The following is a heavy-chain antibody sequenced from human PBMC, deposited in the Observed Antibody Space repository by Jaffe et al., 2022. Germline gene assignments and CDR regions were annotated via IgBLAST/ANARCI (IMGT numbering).Heavy chain of an antibody. V-gene: IGHV3-53*04. CDR1: GFTVSSNY. D-gene: IGHD4-17*01. CDR2: IYSGGST. Sequence: EVQLVESGGGLVQPGGSLRLSCAASGFTVSSNYMSWVRQAPGKGLEWVSVIYSGGSTYYADSVKGRFTISRHNSKNTLYLQMNSLRAEDTAVYYCARGLAGVTIKNYYYYMDVWGKGTTVTVSS. CDR3: ARGLAGVTIKNYYYYMDV. J-gene: IGHJ6*03.